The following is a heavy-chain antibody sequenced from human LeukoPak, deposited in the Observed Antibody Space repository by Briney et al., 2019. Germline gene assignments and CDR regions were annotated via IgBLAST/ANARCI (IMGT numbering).Heavy chain of an antibody. V-gene: IGHV4-39*01. Sequence: SETLSLTCTVSGGSIDSSGAYWGWIRQPPGKGLEWIGCVYYGGDAYYNPSLKSRVTISADLSKNQFSLSLISVTAADTALYYCARLFSRGWPYYYGLGAWGQGTTVTVSS. CDR1: GGSIDSSGAY. D-gene: IGHD6-19*01. J-gene: IGHJ6*02. CDR2: VYYGGDA. CDR3: ARLFSRGWPYYYGLGA.